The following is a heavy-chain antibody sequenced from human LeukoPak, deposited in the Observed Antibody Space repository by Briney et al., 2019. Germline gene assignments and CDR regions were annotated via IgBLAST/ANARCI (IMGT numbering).Heavy chain of an antibody. Sequence: SKTLSLTCTVSGGSISSYYWSWIRQPPGKGLEWIGYIYYSGSTNYNPSLKSRVTISVDTSKNQFSLKLSSVTAADTAVYYCARSSGSYSYWGQGTLVTVSS. CDR3: ARSSGSYSY. CDR1: GGSISSYY. J-gene: IGHJ4*02. CDR2: IYYSGST. D-gene: IGHD1-26*01. V-gene: IGHV4-59*08.